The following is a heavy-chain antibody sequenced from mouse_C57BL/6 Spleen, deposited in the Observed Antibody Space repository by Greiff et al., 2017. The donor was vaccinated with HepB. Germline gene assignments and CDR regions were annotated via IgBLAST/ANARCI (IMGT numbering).Heavy chain of an antibody. V-gene: IGHV5-16*01. CDR3: AREAYYSNYGLDY. D-gene: IGHD2-5*01. CDR2: INYDGSST. CDR1: GFTFSDYY. J-gene: IGHJ4*01. Sequence: EVKLMESEGGLVQPGSSMKLSCTASGFTFSDYYMAWVRQVPEKGLEWVANINYDGSSTYYLDSLKSRFIISRDNAKNILYLQMSSLKSEDTATYYCAREAYYSNYGLDYWGQGTSVTVSS.